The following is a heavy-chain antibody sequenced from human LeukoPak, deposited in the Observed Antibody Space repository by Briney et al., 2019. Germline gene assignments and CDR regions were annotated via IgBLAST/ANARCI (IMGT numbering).Heavy chain of an antibody. D-gene: IGHD3-10*01. CDR2: VYYSGST. Sequence: SETLSLTCTVSGGSISSGGYYWSWIRQHPGKGLEWIGYVYYSGSTYYNPSIKSRVTISVDTSKNQFSLKLSSVTAADTAVYYCARDAMVRGVPLYYYGMDVRGKGTTVTVSS. J-gene: IGHJ6*04. CDR3: ARDAMVRGVPLYYYGMDV. V-gene: IGHV4-31*03. CDR1: GGSISSGGYY.